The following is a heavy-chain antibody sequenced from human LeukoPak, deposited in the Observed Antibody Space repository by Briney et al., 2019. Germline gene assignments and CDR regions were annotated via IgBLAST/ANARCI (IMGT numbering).Heavy chain of an antibody. CDR3: ARGDSVPLGGGNLLRVLYFHD. J-gene: IGHJ1*01. CDR2: IIPMFGSA. Sequence: ASVKVSCKASGGSFTNCPFHWVRQAPGQGLEWMGGIIPMFGSADYAQKFQGRLTITADESTTTAYLELSSLRSEDTALYYCARGDSVPLGGGNLLRVLYFHDWGQGTLVAVSS. D-gene: IGHD4-23*01. CDR1: GGSFTNCP. V-gene: IGHV1-69*13.